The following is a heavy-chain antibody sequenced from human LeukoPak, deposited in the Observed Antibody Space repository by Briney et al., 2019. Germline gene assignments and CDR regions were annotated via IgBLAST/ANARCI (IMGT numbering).Heavy chain of an antibody. V-gene: IGHV1-18*01. CDR3: ARGYCSSTSCYPEYFQH. Sequence: ASVKVSCKASGYTFTSYGISWVRQAPGQGLEWMGWISAYNGNTNYAQKLQGRVTMTTDTSTSTAYMELRSLRSDDTAVYYCARGYCSSTSCYPEYFQHWGQGALVTVSS. CDR1: GYTFTSYG. D-gene: IGHD2-2*01. CDR2: ISAYNGNT. J-gene: IGHJ1*01.